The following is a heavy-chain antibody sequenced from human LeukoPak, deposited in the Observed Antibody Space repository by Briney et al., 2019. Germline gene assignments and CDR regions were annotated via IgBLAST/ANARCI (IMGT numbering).Heavy chain of an antibody. CDR2: IKRKTDGGTT. D-gene: IGHD3-22*01. CDR1: GFTFSSYA. CDR3: TTTSYDNSGG. V-gene: IGHV3-15*01. J-gene: IGHJ4*02. Sequence: PGGSLRLSCAASGFTFSSYAMSWVRQAPGKGLEWVGRIKRKTDGGTTDYAALVKGRFTISRDDSKNMLYLQMNSLKTEDTAVYYCTTTSYDNSGGWGQGTLVTVSS.